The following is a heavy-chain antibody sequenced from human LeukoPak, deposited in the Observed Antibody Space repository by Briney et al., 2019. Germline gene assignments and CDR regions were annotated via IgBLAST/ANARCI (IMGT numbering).Heavy chain of an antibody. CDR2: ISAYNGNT. CDR3: ARIPSYDILTGSPTYYFDY. J-gene: IGHJ4*02. V-gene: IGHV1-18*01. CDR1: GYTFTSYG. Sequence: ASVKVSCKASGYTFTSYGISWLRQAPGQGLEWMGWISAYNGNTNYAQKLQGRVTMTTDTSTSTAYMELRSLRSDDTAVYYCARIPSYDILTGSPTYYFDYWGQGTLVTVSS. D-gene: IGHD3-9*01.